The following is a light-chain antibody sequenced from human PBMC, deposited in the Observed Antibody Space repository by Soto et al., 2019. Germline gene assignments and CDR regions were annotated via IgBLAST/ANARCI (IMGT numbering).Light chain of an antibody. V-gene: IGKV3-20*01. Sequence: EIVLTQSPGTLSLSPGERATLSCRASQSVSSSYLAWYQQKPGQAPRLLIYGASSRATGIPDRFSGSGSGTDFTLTTSRLEPEDFAVYYCQQYGSSPLTFGGGTKVDI. CDR1: QSVSSSY. J-gene: IGKJ4*01. CDR2: GAS. CDR3: QQYGSSPLT.